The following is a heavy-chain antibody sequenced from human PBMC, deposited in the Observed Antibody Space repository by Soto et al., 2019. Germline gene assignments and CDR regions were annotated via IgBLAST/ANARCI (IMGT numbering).Heavy chain of an antibody. CDR3: ARDTGDGTFDF. Sequence: ASVKVSCKASGYTFSSYAMHWVRQAPGQRLEWMGWINAGYGNTESSQKFQDRVTISRDTSASTAYMELTSLRSEDTAVYYCARDTGDGTFDFWGQGTLVTAPQ. D-gene: IGHD7-27*01. J-gene: IGHJ4*02. V-gene: IGHV1-3*01. CDR2: INAGYGNT. CDR1: GYTFSSYA.